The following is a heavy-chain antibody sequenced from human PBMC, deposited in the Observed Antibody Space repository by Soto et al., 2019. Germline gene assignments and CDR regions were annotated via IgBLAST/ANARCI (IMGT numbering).Heavy chain of an antibody. D-gene: IGHD1-26*01. CDR2: ISEDGSRK. Sequence: QVQLVESGGGVVQPGKSVRLSCAASGFRFGAYAMHWVRQAPGKGLEWVAVISEDGSRKYYRDSVKGRFTISRDNSKNTLFLQMDRLRLEDTAVYSCAKVREDLVLLVDLDSWGQGTRVTVSS. J-gene: IGHJ4*02. V-gene: IGHV3-30*18. CDR1: GFRFGAYA. CDR3: AKVREDLVLLVDLDS.